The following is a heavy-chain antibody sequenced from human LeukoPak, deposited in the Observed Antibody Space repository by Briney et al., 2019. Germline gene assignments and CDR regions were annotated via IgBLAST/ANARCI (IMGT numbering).Heavy chain of an antibody. CDR1: GFTFSSYS. J-gene: IGHJ4*02. D-gene: IGHD3-10*01. Sequence: GGSLRHTCAASGFTFSSYSMNWVRQAPGKGLEWVSFISSSSSYIYYADSMKGRFTISRDNAKNSLYLQMNSLRAEDTAVYYCAKSFWWFGEFSPFDYWGQGTLLTVSS. V-gene: IGHV3-21*01. CDR3: AKSFWWFGEFSPFDY. CDR2: ISSSSSYI.